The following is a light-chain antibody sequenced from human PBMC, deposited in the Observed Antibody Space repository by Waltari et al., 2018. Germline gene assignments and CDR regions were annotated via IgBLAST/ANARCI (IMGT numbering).Light chain of an antibody. CDR3: ETRDSSTQGV. CDR1: SRHSSYI. J-gene: IGLJ3*02. V-gene: IGLV4-60*03. Sequence: QPVLTQSSSASASLGSSVKLTCTLSSRHSSYIIAWHQQQPGKAPRYLMKVEGSGSYNKGSGVPDRFSGSSSGADRYLTISNLQTEDEADYYCETRDSSTQGVFGGGTNLTVL. CDR2: VEGSGSY.